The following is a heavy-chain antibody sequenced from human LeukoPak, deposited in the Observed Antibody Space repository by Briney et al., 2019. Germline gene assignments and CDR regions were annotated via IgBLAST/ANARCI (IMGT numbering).Heavy chain of an antibody. J-gene: IGHJ4*02. D-gene: IGHD1-26*01. CDR3: ALRGATGVYFDQ. V-gene: IGHV3-21*04. Sequence: GGSLRLSCAASGFTFSSYSMNWVRQAPGKGLEWVSSISSSSSYIYYADSVKGRFTISRDNAKNSLYLQMNSLRAADTAVYYCALRGATGVYFDQWGQGSLVTVSS. CDR1: GFTFSSYS. CDR2: ISSSSSYI.